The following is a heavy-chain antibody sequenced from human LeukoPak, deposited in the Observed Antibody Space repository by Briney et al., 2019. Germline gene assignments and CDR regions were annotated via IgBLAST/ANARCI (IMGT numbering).Heavy chain of an antibody. J-gene: IGHJ5*02. CDR2: IYPGDSDT. CDR1: GYSFTSYW. CDR3: ARFWNWDWFDP. D-gene: IGHD1-7*01. V-gene: IGHV5-51*01. Sequence: GESLKISCKGSGYSFTSYWIGWVRPLPGKGLGWMGIIYPGDSDTRYSPSFQGQVTISADKSISTAYLQWSSLKASDTAMYYCARFWNWDWFDPWGQGTLVTVSS.